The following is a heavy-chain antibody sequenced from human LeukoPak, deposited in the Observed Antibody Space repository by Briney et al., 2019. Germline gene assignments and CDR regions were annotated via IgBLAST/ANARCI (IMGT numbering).Heavy chain of an antibody. D-gene: IGHD5-18*01. J-gene: IGHJ4*02. Sequence: GASVKVSCKASGYTFNGYYMHWVRQAPGQGLEWMGWINPNSGGTNYAQKFQGRVTMTRDTSISTAYMELSRLRSDDTAVYYCARGHRSRIGHSYGCDYWGQGTLVTVSS. CDR3: ARGHRSRIGHSYGCDY. V-gene: IGHV1-2*02. CDR2: INPNSGGT. CDR1: GYTFNGYY.